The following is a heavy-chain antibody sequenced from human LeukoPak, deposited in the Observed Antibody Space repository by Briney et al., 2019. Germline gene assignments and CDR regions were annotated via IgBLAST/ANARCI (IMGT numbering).Heavy chain of an antibody. Sequence: GGSLRLSCAASGFTVSSNYMSWVRQAPGKGLEWVLVIYSGGSTYYADSVKGRFTISRDNSKNTLYLQMNSLRAEDTAVYYCATMVVTPPQYYFDYWGQGTLVTVSS. D-gene: IGHD4-23*01. CDR3: ATMVVTPPQYYFDY. V-gene: IGHV3-53*01. CDR2: IYSGGST. CDR1: GFTVSSNY. J-gene: IGHJ4*02.